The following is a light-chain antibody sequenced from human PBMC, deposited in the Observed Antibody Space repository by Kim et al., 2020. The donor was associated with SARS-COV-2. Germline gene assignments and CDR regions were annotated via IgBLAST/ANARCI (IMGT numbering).Light chain of an antibody. CDR2: TDN. Sequence: SMSPVQTARITCSGDVLAKRYVRWFQQKPGQAPVLVIYTDNKRPSGIPERFSGSSSETTVTLTISGAQVEDEADYYCYSAADNNWVFGGGTQLTVL. CDR3: YSAADNNWV. J-gene: IGLJ3*02. CDR1: VLAKRY. V-gene: IGLV3-27*01.